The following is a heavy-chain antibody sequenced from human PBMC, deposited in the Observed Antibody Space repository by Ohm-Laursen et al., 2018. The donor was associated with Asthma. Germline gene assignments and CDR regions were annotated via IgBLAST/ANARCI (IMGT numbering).Heavy chain of an antibody. Sequence: GSSVKVSCKVSGYTLTELSMHWVRQAPGKGLEWMGGFDPEDGETIYAQKFQGRVTMTEDTSTDTAYMELSSLRSEDTAVYYCATVAVYSGSYYYFDYWGLGTLVTVTS. J-gene: IGHJ4*02. CDR3: ATVAVYSGSYYYFDY. D-gene: IGHD1-26*01. CDR2: FDPEDGET. V-gene: IGHV1-24*01. CDR1: GYTLTELS.